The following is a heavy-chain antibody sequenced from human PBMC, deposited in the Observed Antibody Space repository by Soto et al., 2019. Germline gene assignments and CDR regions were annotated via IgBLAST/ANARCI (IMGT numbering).Heavy chain of an antibody. Sequence: ASVKVSCKASGYTFTSYDINWVRQATGQGLEWMGWMNPNSGNTGYAQKFQGRVTMTRNTSISTAYMELSSLRSEDTAVFYCAIPDNPNIDPGRDFFDYWGQGTLVTVSS. V-gene: IGHV1-8*01. CDR2: MNPNSGNT. CDR3: AIPDNPNIDPGRDFFDY. D-gene: IGHD1-26*01. J-gene: IGHJ4*02. CDR1: GYTFTSYD.